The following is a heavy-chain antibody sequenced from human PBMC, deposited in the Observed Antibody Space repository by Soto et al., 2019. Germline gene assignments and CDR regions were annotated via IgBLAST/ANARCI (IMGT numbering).Heavy chain of an antibody. CDR1: GFTFSSYE. V-gene: IGHV3-48*03. CDR2: ISSSGSTI. Sequence: GGSLRLSCAASGFTFSSYEMNWVRQAPGKGLEWVSYISSSGSTIYYADSVKGRFTISRDNAKNSLYLQMNSLRAEDTAVYYCARGIAAAGTFFDYYYYGMDVWGQGTTVTV. D-gene: IGHD6-13*01. J-gene: IGHJ6*02. CDR3: ARGIAAAGTFFDYYYYGMDV.